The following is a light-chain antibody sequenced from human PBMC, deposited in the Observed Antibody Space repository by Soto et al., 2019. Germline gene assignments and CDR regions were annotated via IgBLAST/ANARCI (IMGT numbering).Light chain of an antibody. CDR2: LGS. V-gene: IGKV2-28*01. CDR1: QSLLQRNGFNT. J-gene: IGKJ1*01. Sequence: DIVMTQSPLSLPVTPGEPASISCRSSQSLLQRNGFNTLDWYLLKPGQSPQLLIYLGSNRASGVPDRFSGSGSGTDFTLKISGVEAEDVGLYYCMQGLQTPWTFGQGTKVEIK. CDR3: MQGLQTPWT.